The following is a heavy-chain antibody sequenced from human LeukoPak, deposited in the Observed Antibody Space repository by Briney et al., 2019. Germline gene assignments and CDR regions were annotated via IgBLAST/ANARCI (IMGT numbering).Heavy chain of an antibody. CDR2: ISGSGGST. V-gene: IGHV3-23*01. CDR3: ARDISWKYCGGDCPDHYYYYYYGMDV. D-gene: IGHD2-21*02. J-gene: IGHJ6*02. Sequence: PGGSLRLSCAASGFTFSSYAMSWVRQAPGKGLEWVSAISGSGGSTYYADSVKGRFTISRDNSKNTLYLQMNSLRAEDTAVYYCARDISWKYCGGDCPDHYYYYYYGMDVWGQGTTVTVSS. CDR1: GFTFSSYA.